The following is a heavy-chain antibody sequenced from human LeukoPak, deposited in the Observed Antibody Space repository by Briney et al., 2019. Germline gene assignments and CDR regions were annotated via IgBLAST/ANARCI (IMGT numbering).Heavy chain of an antibody. CDR1: GGSISSYY. CDR3: ARRRGHSYGYHDY. Sequence: PSETLSLTCTVSGGSISSYYWSWIRQPPGKGLEWIGYIYYSGSTNYNPSLKSRVTISVDTSKNQFSLKLSSVTAADTAVYYCARRRGHSYGYHDYWGQGTLVTVSS. V-gene: IGHV4-59*01. J-gene: IGHJ4*02. CDR2: IYYSGST. D-gene: IGHD5-18*01.